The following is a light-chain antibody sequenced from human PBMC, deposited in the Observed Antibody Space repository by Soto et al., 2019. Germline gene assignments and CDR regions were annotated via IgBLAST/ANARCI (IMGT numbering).Light chain of an antibody. CDR1: QSIGTY. Sequence: EIVMTQSPATLSLSPGERATLSCRASQSIGTYLAWYQKKPGPAPRLLVHDAAGRAPGVPARFSGSGSGTDFTLTISSLEPEDSAVYYCQQRSNWPPLTFGGGTTVEIK. J-gene: IGKJ4*01. CDR3: QQRSNWPPLT. V-gene: IGKV3-11*01. CDR2: DAA.